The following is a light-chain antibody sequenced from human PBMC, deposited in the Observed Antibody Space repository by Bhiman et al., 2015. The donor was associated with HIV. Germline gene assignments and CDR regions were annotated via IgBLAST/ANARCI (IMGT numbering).Light chain of an antibody. CDR1: SSNIGTDSG. CDR3: HSYDTSLRGYV. Sequence: QSVLTQPPSVSGAPGQRVTISCTGSSSNIGTDSGVHWYQQIPGEAPKLIIYDNTQRPSGVPDRFSASKSGTSASLAITGLQAEDEADYYCHSYDTSLRGYVFGNGTKVT. J-gene: IGLJ1*01. CDR2: DNT. V-gene: IGLV1-40*01.